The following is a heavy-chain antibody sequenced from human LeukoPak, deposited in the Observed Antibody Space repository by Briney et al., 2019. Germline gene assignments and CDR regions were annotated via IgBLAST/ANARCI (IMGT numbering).Heavy chain of an antibody. CDR3: ARESSGTYYNPLGYMDV. CDR1: GGSISIYY. Sequence: SETLSVTCTDSGGSISIYYWNWMRQPAGKGLEWMGRIFTSAITTYNPSLKSRVTMSVDTSTNQLSLNLSSVTAADTAVYYCARESSGTYYNPLGYMDVWGKGTTGTVSS. V-gene: IGHV4-4*07. CDR2: IFTSAIT. D-gene: IGHD3-10*01. J-gene: IGHJ6*03.